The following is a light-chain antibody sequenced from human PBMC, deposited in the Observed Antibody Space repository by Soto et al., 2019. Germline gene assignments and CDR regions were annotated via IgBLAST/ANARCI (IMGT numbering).Light chain of an antibody. Sequence: EIVMTQSPATLSVSPGERATLSCRASQSVSTKLAWYQQKPGQAPRLLIDDASTRATGIPARFSGSGSGTQFTLTISSLQSEDVAVYYCQQYNNWPLTFGGGTKVEIK. V-gene: IGKV3-15*01. CDR3: QQYNNWPLT. J-gene: IGKJ4*01. CDR2: DAS. CDR1: QSVSTK.